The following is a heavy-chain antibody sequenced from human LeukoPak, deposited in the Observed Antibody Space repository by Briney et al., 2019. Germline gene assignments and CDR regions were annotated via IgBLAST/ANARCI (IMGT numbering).Heavy chain of an antibody. J-gene: IGHJ3*02. CDR1: GYTFTGNY. V-gene: IGHV1-2*02. Sequence: GASVKVSCKASGYTFTGNYMHWVRQAPGQGLEWMGWINPNSGGTNYAKKFQGRVTMTRDTSISTAYMELSRLRSDDTAVYYCASLDRQPHDEHDAFDIWGQGTMVTVSS. CDR3: ASLDRQPHDEHDAFDI. CDR2: INPNSGGT. D-gene: IGHD2-2*03.